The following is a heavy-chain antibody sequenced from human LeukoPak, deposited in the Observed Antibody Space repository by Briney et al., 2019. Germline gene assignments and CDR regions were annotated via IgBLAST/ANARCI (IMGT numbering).Heavy chain of an antibody. D-gene: IGHD4-17*01. CDR3: ARGYGDYGYYFDY. Sequence: PSETLSLTCAVSGGSISSGGYSWSWLRQPPGKGLEWIGYIYHSGSTYYNPSLKSRVTISVDRSKNQFSLKLSSVTAADTAVYYCARGYGDYGYYFDYWGQGTLVTVSS. CDR2: IYHSGST. J-gene: IGHJ4*02. CDR1: GGSISSGGYS. V-gene: IGHV4-30-2*01.